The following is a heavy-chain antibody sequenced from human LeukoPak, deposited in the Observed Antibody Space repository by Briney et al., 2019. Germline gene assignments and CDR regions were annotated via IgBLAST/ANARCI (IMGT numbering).Heavy chain of an antibody. D-gene: IGHD3-10*01. Sequence: GESLKISCKGSGYSFTGYWIGWVGQMPGKGLEWMGIIYPANSDTRYSPSFQGQVTISADKSITTAYLQWSSLKASDTAMYYCARQDGYGLYYFDSWGQGTLVTVSS. CDR1: GYSFTGYW. CDR3: ARQDGYGLYYFDS. CDR2: IYPANSDT. V-gene: IGHV5-51*01. J-gene: IGHJ4*02.